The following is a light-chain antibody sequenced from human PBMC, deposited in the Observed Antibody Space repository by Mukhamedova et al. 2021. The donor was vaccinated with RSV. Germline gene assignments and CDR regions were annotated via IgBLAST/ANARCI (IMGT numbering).Light chain of an antibody. V-gene: IGLV3-1*01. CDR3: QAWDHYKGF. CDR2: QDS. Sequence: VSWYQQKTGQPPVLVIYQDSKRPPGMPERLSGSNSGDTATLTISGTQSLDEADYYCQAWDHYKGFLGPGTKVPVL. J-gene: IGLJ1*01.